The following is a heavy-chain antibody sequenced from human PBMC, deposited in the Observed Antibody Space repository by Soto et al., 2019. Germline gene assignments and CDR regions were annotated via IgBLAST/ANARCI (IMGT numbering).Heavy chain of an antibody. V-gene: IGHV4-59*01. D-gene: IGHD6-13*01. CDR3: ARANSSTWYKLEYKWFDP. CDR1: GGSINDYY. J-gene: IGHJ5*02. CDR2: MYYSETT. Sequence: SETLSLTCTVSGGSINDYYWSWIRQTPGKGLEWVGFMYYSETTKYNPSLKGRVNMSLDTSKNQVSLHLQSVTAADTAVYYCARANSSTWYKLEYKWFDPWGQGTLVTVSS.